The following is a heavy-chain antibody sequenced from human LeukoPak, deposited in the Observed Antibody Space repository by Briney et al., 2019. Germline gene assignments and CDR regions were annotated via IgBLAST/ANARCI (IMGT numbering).Heavy chain of an antibody. D-gene: IGHD3-9*01. CDR2: INHSGST. CDR3: ARGKIWYYDITRDYFDY. Sequence: SETLSHTCAVYGGSFSGYYWSWIRQPPGKGLEWIGEINHSGSTNYNPSLKSRVTISVDTSKNQFSLKLSSVTAADTAVYYCARGKIWYYDITRDYFDYWGQGTLVTVSS. J-gene: IGHJ4*02. CDR1: GGSFSGYY. V-gene: IGHV4-34*01.